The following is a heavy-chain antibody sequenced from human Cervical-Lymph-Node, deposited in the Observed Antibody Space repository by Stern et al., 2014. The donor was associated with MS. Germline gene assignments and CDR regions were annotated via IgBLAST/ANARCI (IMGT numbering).Heavy chain of an antibody. V-gene: IGHV7-4-1*02. Sequence: VHLVESGSELKKPGTSVKVSCKASGYTFTSDSINWVRQAPGQGLEWMGWINTNTGNPTYAQGFTGRFVFSLDTSVSTAYLQISSLEAEDTAVYYCAREAQLFDWGQGTLVTVSS. CDR3: AREAQLFD. CDR2: INTNTGNP. CDR1: GYTFTSDS. D-gene: IGHD5-24*01. J-gene: IGHJ4*02.